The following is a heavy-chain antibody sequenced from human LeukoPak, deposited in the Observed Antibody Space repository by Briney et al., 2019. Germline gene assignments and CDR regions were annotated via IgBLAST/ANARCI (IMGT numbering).Heavy chain of an antibody. CDR1: GFTFSSYG. D-gene: IGHD6-13*01. V-gene: IGHV3-30*18. CDR3: AKDHRIAAAGSPPRETVDY. Sequence: GGSLRLSCAPSGFTFSSYGMHWVRQAPGKGLEWVAVISYDGSNKYYADSVKGRFTISRDNSKNTLYLQMNSLRAEDTAVYYCAKDHRIAAAGSPPRETVDYWGQGTLVTVSS. CDR2: ISYDGSNK. J-gene: IGHJ4*02.